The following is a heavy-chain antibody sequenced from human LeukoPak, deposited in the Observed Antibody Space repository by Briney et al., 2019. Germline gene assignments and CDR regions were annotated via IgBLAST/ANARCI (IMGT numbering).Heavy chain of an antibody. CDR1: GFTVSSNY. CDR3: ARLSAGLYFDY. D-gene: IGHD6-19*01. J-gene: IGHJ4*02. Sequence: GGSLRLSCAASGFTVSSNYMSWDRQAPGKGLEWVSVIYSGGSTYYADSVKGRFTISRDNSKNTLYLQMNSLRAEDTAVYYCARLSAGLYFDYWGQGTLVTVSS. CDR2: IYSGGST. V-gene: IGHV3-66*01.